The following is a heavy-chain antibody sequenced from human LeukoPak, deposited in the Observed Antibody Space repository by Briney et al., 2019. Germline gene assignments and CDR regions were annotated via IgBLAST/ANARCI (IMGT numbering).Heavy chain of an antibody. V-gene: IGHV4-34*01. CDR1: GGSFSGYY. Sequence: PSETLSLTCAVYGGSFSGYYWSWIRQPPGKGLEWIGEINHSGSTNYNPSLKSRVTISVDTSKNQFSLKLSSVTAADTAGYYCARWKAVIPRGAFDIWGQGKKVHVS. CDR3: ARWKAVIPRGAFDI. CDR2: INHSGST. J-gene: IGHJ3*02. D-gene: IGHD2-21*01.